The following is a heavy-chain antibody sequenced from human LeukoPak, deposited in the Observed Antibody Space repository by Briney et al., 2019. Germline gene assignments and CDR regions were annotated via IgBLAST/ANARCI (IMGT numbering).Heavy chain of an antibody. J-gene: IGHJ2*01. CDR2: INHSGNT. CDR1: GGSMSSGASE. CDR3: ARAARQGFTMIVVPFFYFDL. V-gene: IGHV4-31*03. Sequence: PSETLSLTCTVSGGSMSSGASEGGWSRQHPERGLEWVVYINHSGNTYYNPSLGSRFTISVDTSKNQFSLKLSSVTAADSAVYYCARAARQGFTMIVVPFFYFDLWGRGTLVTVSS. D-gene: IGHD3-22*01.